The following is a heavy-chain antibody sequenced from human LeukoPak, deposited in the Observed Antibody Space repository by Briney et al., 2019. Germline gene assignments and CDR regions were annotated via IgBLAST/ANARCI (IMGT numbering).Heavy chain of an antibody. D-gene: IGHD3-10*01. CDR3: GRWGVNAGLDR. CDR2: IWPDGSDK. J-gene: IGHJ5*02. V-gene: IGHV3-7*01. Sequence: PGGSLRLSCAASGFTFSDYWMAWVRQAPGKGLEWVANIWPDGSDKYHVDSVRGRFTFSRDNAQNSLNLQMNSLRAEDSGVYYCGRWGVNAGLDRWGQGTLVIVSS. CDR1: GFTFSDYW.